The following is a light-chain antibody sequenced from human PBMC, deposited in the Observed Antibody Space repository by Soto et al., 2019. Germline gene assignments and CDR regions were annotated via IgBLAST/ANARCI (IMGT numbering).Light chain of an antibody. J-gene: IGKJ2*01. Sequence: DIQMTQSPSSLSASVGDRVTITCQASQDISNYLNWYQQKPGKAPKLLIYDASNLETGVPSRFSGSGSGTDFTFTISSLQPEDIDTYYCQQYDNLYTFGQGTKLEIK. CDR1: QDISNY. CDR3: QQYDNLYT. V-gene: IGKV1-33*01. CDR2: DAS.